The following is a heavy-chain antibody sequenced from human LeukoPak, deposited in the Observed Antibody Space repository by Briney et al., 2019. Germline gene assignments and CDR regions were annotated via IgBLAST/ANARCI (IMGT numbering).Heavy chain of an antibody. Sequence: PSETLSLTCSVSGYSINSDNYWGWIRQPPGKGLEWIGSIYHSGSTNYNPSLKSRVTISVDTSKNQFSLKLGSVTAADTAVYYCARGNQKGIAAAGTGYYYYMDVWGKGTTVTVSS. CDR2: IYHSGST. J-gene: IGHJ6*03. CDR1: GYSINSDNY. V-gene: IGHV4-38-2*02. D-gene: IGHD6-13*01. CDR3: ARGNQKGIAAAGTGYYYYMDV.